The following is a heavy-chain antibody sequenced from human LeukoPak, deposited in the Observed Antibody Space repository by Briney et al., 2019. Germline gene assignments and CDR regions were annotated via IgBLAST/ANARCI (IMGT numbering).Heavy chain of an antibody. V-gene: IGHV1-2*02. J-gene: IGHJ6*04. D-gene: IGHD3-9*01. CDR2: INPNSGGT. CDR1: GYTFTDYY. CDR3: ATAFVGRYGDV. Sequence: ASVKVSCKASGYTFTDYYMHWVRQAPGQGLEWMGWINPNSGGTNYAQKFQGRVTMTRDKSISTAYMELYSLRSDDTAVYYCATAFVGRYGDVWGKGTTVTVSS.